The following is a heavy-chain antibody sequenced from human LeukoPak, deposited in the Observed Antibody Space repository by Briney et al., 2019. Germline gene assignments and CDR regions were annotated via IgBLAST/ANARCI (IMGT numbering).Heavy chain of an antibody. J-gene: IGHJ4*02. CDR3: AREVDYYGSGSSPVDY. V-gene: IGHV1-2*02. CDR2: INPNSGGT. D-gene: IGHD3-10*01. CDR1: GYTFTGYY. Sequence: ASVKVSCKASGYTFTGYYMHWVRQAPGQGLEWMGWINPNSGGTNYAQKFQGRVTMTRDTSISTAYMALSRLRSDDTAVYYCAREVDYYGSGSSPVDYWGQGTLVTVSS.